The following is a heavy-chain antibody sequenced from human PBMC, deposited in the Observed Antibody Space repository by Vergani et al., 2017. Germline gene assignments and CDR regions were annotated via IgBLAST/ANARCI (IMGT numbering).Heavy chain of an antibody. CDR1: GYTFTDYY. V-gene: IGHV1-69-2*01. Sequence: EVQLVQSGAEVKKPGATVKISCKVSGYTFTDYYMHWVQQAPGKGLEWMGLVDPEDGETIYAEKFQGRVTITADESTSTAYMELSSLRSEDTAVYYCAREGCSGGSCYRVRGLYYYGMDVWGQGTTVTVSS. J-gene: IGHJ6*02. CDR2: VDPEDGET. D-gene: IGHD2-15*01. CDR3: AREGCSGGSCYRVRGLYYYGMDV.